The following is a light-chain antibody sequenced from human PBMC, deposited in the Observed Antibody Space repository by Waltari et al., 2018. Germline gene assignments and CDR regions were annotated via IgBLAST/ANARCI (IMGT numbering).Light chain of an antibody. Sequence: SYEVTQPPSVSVSPGQTASITCSGDKLGDKYASWYQQKPGQLPVLVIYKDTKRPSGIPERFPGSSSGNTATLTISGTQAMDEADYYCQAWDSTTRVFGAGTKVTVL. V-gene: IGLV3-1*01. J-gene: IGLJ1*01. CDR3: QAWDSTTRV. CDR1: KLGDKY. CDR2: KDT.